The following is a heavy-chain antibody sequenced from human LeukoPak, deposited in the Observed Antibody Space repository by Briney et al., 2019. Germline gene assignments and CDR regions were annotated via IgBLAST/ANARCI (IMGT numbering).Heavy chain of an antibody. CDR2: ISGSGGST. CDR1: GFTFSSYA. CDR3: AKTGDSSGYYLDY. D-gene: IGHD3-22*01. V-gene: IGHV3-23*01. J-gene: IGHJ4*02. Sequence: GGSLRLSCAASGFTFSSYAMSRVRQAPGKGLEWVSAISGSGGSTYYADSVKGRFTISRDNSKNTLYLQMNSLRAEDTAVYYCAKTGDSSGYYLDYWGQGTLVTVSS.